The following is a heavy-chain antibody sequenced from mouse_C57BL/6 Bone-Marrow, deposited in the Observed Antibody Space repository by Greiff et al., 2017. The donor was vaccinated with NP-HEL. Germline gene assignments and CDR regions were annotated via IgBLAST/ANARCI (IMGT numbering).Heavy chain of an antibody. D-gene: IGHD2-3*01. CDR3: ARGGWLLQNGDD. V-gene: IGHV1-54*01. Sequence: QVHLKQSGAELVRPGTSVKVSCKASGYAFTNYLIEWVKQRPGQGLEWIGVINPGSGGTNYNEKFKGKATLTADKSSSTAYMQLSSLTSEDSAVYVCARGGWLLQNGDDWGQGTTLTVSA. CDR1: GYAFTNYL. J-gene: IGHJ2*01. CDR2: INPGSGGT.